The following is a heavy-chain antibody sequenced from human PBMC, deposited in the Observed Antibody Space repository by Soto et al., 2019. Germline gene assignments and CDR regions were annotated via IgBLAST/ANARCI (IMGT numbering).Heavy chain of an antibody. CDR3: AKGDDFWSGYYVDAFDI. V-gene: IGHV3-23*01. J-gene: IGHJ3*02. Sequence: GGSLRLSCTASGFTFSSYAMAWVRPAPGKGLEWVAGISGNGAYTYYADSVKGRFTISRDNSKNTLYLQMNSLRAEDTAVYYCAKGDDFWSGYYVDAFDIWGQGTMVTVSS. CDR2: ISGNGAYT. D-gene: IGHD3-3*01. CDR1: GFTFSSYA.